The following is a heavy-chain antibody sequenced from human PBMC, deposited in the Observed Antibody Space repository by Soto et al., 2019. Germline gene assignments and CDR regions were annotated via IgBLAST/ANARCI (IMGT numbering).Heavy chain of an antibody. V-gene: IGHV3-23*01. CDR1: GFTFSNYA. D-gene: IGHD2-15*01. CDR2: ISGSGRST. CDR3: AKDLCSGGSCYSAIWFDP. Sequence: PGGSLRLSCAASGFTFSNYAMSWVRQAPGKGLEWVSGISGSGRSTYYTDSVKGHFTISRDNSKNSLYLQMNSLRAEDTALYYCAKDLCSGGSCYSAIWFDPWGQGTLVTVSS. J-gene: IGHJ5*02.